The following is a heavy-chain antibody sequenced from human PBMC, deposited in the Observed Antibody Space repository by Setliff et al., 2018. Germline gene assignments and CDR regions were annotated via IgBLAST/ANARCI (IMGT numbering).Heavy chain of an antibody. J-gene: IGHJ4*02. V-gene: IGHV1-69*13. CDR3: ARDYEISATGGPHGLDY. Sequence: GASVKVSCKASGGTFSSFAISWVRQAPGQGLEWMGRIIPLFGTATYAQKFQGRVTLTVVESTSSAYLELSSLRSDDTAVYFCARDYEISATGGPHGLDYWGQGTLVTVSS. D-gene: IGHD2-8*02. CDR2: IIPLFGTA. CDR1: GGTFSSFA.